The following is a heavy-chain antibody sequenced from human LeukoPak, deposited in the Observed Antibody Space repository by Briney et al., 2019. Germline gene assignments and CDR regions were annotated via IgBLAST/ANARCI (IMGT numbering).Heavy chain of an antibody. J-gene: IGHJ5*02. CDR3: ARGFRYCSGGSCYPGVNWFDP. V-gene: IGHV4-39*01. D-gene: IGHD2-15*01. CDR2: IYYTGIT. CDR1: GDSISSTTYN. Sequence: PSETLSLTCTVSGDSISSTTYNWGWIRRPPGKGLEWIGSIYYTGITYYNPSLKSRVTMSVDTSENQFSLNLNSVTAADTAVYYCARGFRYCSGGSCYPGVNWFDPWGQGTLVTVSS.